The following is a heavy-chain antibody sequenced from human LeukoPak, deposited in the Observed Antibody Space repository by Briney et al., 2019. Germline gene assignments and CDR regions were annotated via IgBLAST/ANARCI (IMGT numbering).Heavy chain of an antibody. Sequence: GGSLRPSCAASGFSFSSYAMSWVRQAPGKGLEWVSAISGSGGSTYYADSVKGRFTISRDNSKNTLYLQMNSLRAKDTAVYYCAKNRGLTTEPFDYWGQGTLVTVSS. CDR3: AKNRGLTTEPFDY. D-gene: IGHD4-11*01. CDR1: GFSFSSYA. V-gene: IGHV3-23*01. CDR2: ISGSGGST. J-gene: IGHJ4*02.